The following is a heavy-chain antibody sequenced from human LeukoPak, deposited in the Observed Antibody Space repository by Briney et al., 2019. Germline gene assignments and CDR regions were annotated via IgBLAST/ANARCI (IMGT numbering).Heavy chain of an antibody. CDR1: GGTFSSYA. V-gene: IGHV1-69*05. J-gene: IGHJ4*02. Sequence: ASVKVSCKASGGTFSSYAISWVRQAPGQGLEWMGRIIPIFGTANYAQKFQSRVTITTDESTSTAYMELSSLRSEDTAVYYCERDGESSGYNYWGQGTLVTVSS. CDR2: IIPIFGTA. CDR3: ERDGESSGYNY. D-gene: IGHD3-22*01.